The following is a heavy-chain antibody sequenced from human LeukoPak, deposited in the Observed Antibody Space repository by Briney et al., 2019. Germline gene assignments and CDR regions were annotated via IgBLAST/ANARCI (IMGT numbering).Heavy chain of an antibody. Sequence: PGGALRLSCAASGFTFDDYAMHWVRQAPVKGLEWVSLISGDGGSTYYADSVKGRFTISRANSKNSLYLQMNSLSTEDPALYYCAKDGVSGAFDIWGQGTMVTVSS. CDR1: GFTFDDYA. CDR3: AKDGVSGAFDI. CDR2: ISGDGGST. J-gene: IGHJ3*02. V-gene: IGHV3-43*02.